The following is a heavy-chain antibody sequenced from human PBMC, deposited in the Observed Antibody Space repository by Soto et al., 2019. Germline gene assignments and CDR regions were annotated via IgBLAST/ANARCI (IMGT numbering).Heavy chain of an antibody. CDR2: IWYDGSKK. Sequence: GGSLRLSCAASGFTFSSFGMHWVRQAPGKGLEWVSLIWYDGSKKSYGDSVKGRFTISRDNSRNTVYLQMNSLRADDTAVYYCARDASYYSLWSGYYPSRNGMDVWGPGTKVTVSS. CDR3: ARDASYYSLWSGYYPSRNGMDV. J-gene: IGHJ6*02. V-gene: IGHV3-33*01. D-gene: IGHD3-3*01. CDR1: GFTFSSFG.